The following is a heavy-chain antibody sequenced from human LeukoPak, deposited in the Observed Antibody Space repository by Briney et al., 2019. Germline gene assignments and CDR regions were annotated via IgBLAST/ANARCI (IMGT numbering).Heavy chain of an antibody. V-gene: IGHV4-39*01. CDR2: IFYNGNT. J-gene: IGHJ4*02. CDR3: ARLVAAAVDY. CDR1: GDSISSSGDY. D-gene: IGHD6-13*01. Sequence: SETLSLTCTVSGDSISSSGDYWGWIRQPPGKGLEWIGSIFYNGNTYYNPSLKNRVTISVDTSKNQFSLKLSSVTAADTALYYCARLVAAAVDYWGQGTLVTVSS.